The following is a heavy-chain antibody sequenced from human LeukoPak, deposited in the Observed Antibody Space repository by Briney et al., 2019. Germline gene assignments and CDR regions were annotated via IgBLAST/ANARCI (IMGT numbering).Heavy chain of an antibody. CDR3: GRSAAAGFFDY. Sequence: GGSLRLSCAASGFTFSSYWMSWVRQAPGRGLEWVANIKQDGSEKYYVDSVKGRFTISRDNAKNSLYMQMNSLRAEDTAVYCCGRSAAAGFFDYWGQGTLVTVSS. D-gene: IGHD6-13*01. J-gene: IGHJ4*02. V-gene: IGHV3-7*03. CDR1: GFTFSSYW. CDR2: IKQDGSEK.